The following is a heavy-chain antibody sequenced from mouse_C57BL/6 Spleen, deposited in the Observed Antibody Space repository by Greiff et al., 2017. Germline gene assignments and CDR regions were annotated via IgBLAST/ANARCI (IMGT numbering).Heavy chain of an antibody. Sequence: QVQLQQPGAELVKPGASLKLSCKASGYTFPSYWMHWVKQRPGRGLGGIGRIDPNSGGTKYNEKFKSKATLTVDKPSSTAYMQLSSLTSEDSAVYYCARSGYYGAYAMDYWGQGTSVTVSS. D-gene: IGHD1-1*01. J-gene: IGHJ4*01. CDR2: IDPNSGGT. CDR3: ARSGYYGAYAMDY. CDR1: GYTFPSYW. V-gene: IGHV1-72*01.